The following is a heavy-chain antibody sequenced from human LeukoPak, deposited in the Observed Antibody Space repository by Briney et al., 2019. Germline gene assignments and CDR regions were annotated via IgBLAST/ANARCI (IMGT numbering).Heavy chain of an antibody. CDR1: GFTFSSYA. D-gene: IGHD4-4*01. CDR3: AEDPDDYSNYVFDY. V-gene: IGHV3-23*01. CDR2: ISGSGGST. Sequence: GGSLRLSCAASGFTFSSYAMSWVRQAPGKGLEWVSAISGSGGSTYYAGSVKGRFTISRDNSKNTLYLQMNSLRAEDTAVYYCAEDPDDYSNYVFDYWGQGTLVTVSS. J-gene: IGHJ4*02.